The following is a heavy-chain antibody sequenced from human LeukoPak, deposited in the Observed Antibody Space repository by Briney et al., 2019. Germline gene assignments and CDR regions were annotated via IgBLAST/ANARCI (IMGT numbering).Heavy chain of an antibody. V-gene: IGHV4-38-2*01. CDR3: ARGTDIVVVVAVTDAFDI. J-gene: IGHJ3*02. CDR1: GYYISSGYY. Sequence: SETLSLTCAVSGYYISSGYYWGWIRQPPGKGLEWIGTIYHSGSTYYNPSLKSRVTISVDTSKNQFSLKLSSVTAADTAVYYCARGTDIVVVVAVTDAFDIWGQGTMVTVSS. D-gene: IGHD2-15*01. CDR2: IYHSGST.